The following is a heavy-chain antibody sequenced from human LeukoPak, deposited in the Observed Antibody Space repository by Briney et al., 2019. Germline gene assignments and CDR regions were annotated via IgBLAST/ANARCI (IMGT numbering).Heavy chain of an antibody. D-gene: IGHD5-18*01. CDR2: ISSSSSTI. J-gene: IGHJ3*02. Sequence: GGSLRLSCAASGFTFSSYSMNWVRQAPGKGLEWVSYISSSSSTIYYADSVKGRFTISRDNAKNSLYLQMNSLRAEDTAVYYCARDDSYGLDAFDIWGQGTKVTVSS. CDR3: ARDDSYGLDAFDI. CDR1: GFTFSSYS. V-gene: IGHV3-48*01.